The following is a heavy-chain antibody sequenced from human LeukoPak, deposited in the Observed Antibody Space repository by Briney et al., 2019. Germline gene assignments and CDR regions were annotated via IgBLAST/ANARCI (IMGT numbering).Heavy chain of an antibody. D-gene: IGHD3-22*01. CDR1: GFTFSSYG. Sequence: PGRSLRLSCAASGFTFSSYGMHWVRQAPGKGLEWVAVISYDGSNKYYADSVKGRFTISRDNSKNTLYLQMNSLRAEDTAVYYCARDPRRGYYDSSGYYDYWGQGTLVTVSS. V-gene: IGHV3-30*03. CDR2: ISYDGSNK. CDR3: ARDPRRGYYDSSGYYDY. J-gene: IGHJ4*02.